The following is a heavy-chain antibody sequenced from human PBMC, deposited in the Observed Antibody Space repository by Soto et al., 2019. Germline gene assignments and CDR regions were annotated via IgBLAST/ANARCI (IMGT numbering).Heavy chain of an antibody. J-gene: IGHJ4*02. CDR3: TTDSGPPRRWEGREQIDY. D-gene: IGHD1-26*01. CDR2: IKSKTDGGTT. V-gene: IGHV3-15*07. Sequence: EVQLVESGGGLVKPGGSLRLSCAASGFTFSNAWMNWVRQAPGKGLEWVGRIKSKTDGGTTDYAAPVKGRFTISRDDSKNTLYLQMNSLKTEDTAVYYCTTDSGPPRRWEGREQIDYWGQGTLVTVSS. CDR1: GFTFSNAW.